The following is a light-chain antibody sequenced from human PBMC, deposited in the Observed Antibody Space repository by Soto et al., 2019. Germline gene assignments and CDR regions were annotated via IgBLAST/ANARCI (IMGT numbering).Light chain of an antibody. Sequence: QSVLTQPPSASGTPGQRVTISCSGSSSNIGSNYVYWYQQLPGTAPKLLIYRNNQRPSGVPDRFSGPKSGTSASLAISGLWSEDEADYYCAAWDDSLSVVFGGGTKLTVL. CDR1: SSNIGSNY. V-gene: IGLV1-47*03. CDR2: RNN. CDR3: AAWDDSLSVV. J-gene: IGLJ2*01.